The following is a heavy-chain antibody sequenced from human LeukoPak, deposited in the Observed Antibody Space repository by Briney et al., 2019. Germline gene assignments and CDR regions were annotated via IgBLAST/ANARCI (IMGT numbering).Heavy chain of an antibody. V-gene: IGHV3-23*01. CDR3: ANGPMATIDY. J-gene: IGHJ4*02. CDR1: GFTVSSNY. D-gene: IGHD5-24*01. CDR2: ISGSGGST. Sequence: GGSLRLSCAASGFTVSSNYMSWVRQAPGKGLEWVSAISGSGGSTYYADSVKGRFTISRDNSKNTLYLQMNSLRAEDTAVYYCANGPMATIDYWGQGTLVTVSS.